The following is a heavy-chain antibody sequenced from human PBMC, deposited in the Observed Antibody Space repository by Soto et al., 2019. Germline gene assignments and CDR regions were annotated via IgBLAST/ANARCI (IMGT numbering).Heavy chain of an antibody. CDR2: IWYDGSNK. CDR1: GFTFSSYG. Sequence: GESLKISCAASGFTFSSYGMHWVRQAPGKGLEWVAVIWYDGSNKYYADSVKGRFTISRDNSKNTLYLQMNSLRAEDTAVYYCARVRKITFGGVIPSYYYYYYMDVWGKGTTVTVSS. CDR3: ARVRKITFGGVIPSYYYYYYMDV. V-gene: IGHV3-33*01. D-gene: IGHD3-16*02. J-gene: IGHJ6*03.